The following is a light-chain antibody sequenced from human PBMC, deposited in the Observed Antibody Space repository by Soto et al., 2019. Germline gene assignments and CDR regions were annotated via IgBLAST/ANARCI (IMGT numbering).Light chain of an antibody. CDR2: GNS. J-gene: IGLJ2*01. CDR3: QSYDSSLSGPKV. Sequence: QAVVTQPPSVSGAPGQRVTISCTGSSSNIGAGYDVHWYQQLPGTAPKLLIYGNSNRPSGVPDRFSGSKSGTSASLAITGLQAEDDADYYCQSYDSSLSGPKVFGGGTKLTVL. CDR1: SSNIGAGYD. V-gene: IGLV1-40*01.